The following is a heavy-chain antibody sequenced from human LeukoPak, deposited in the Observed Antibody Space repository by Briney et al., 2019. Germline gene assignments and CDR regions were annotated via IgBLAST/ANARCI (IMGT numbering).Heavy chain of an antibody. Sequence: PGGPLRLSCAASGFTISGFWMHWVRQVPGEGLVWVARMNSAGTTINYADSVKGRFTISRDNVRNTLHLQMNNLSLEDTAVYFCIREVQVRASASLGLWGRGTLVTVS. CDR2: MNSAGTTI. V-gene: IGHV3-74*01. CDR3: IREVQVRASASLGL. D-gene: IGHD1-1*01. CDR1: GFTISGFW. J-gene: IGHJ4*01.